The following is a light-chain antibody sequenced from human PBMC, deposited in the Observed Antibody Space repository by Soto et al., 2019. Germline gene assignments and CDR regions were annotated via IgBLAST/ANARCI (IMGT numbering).Light chain of an antibody. J-gene: IGKJ1*01. V-gene: IGKV3-15*01. CDR1: QSISSK. CDR3: QQYSSYWT. CDR2: GAV. Sequence: EVVMTQSPAVLSVSPGETATLSCRASQSISSKLAWYQQKPGQAPRLLIYGAVTRATGIPARFSGSGSTTDFTLTISSLHSEDCAVYYCQQYSSYWTFGQETMVEIK.